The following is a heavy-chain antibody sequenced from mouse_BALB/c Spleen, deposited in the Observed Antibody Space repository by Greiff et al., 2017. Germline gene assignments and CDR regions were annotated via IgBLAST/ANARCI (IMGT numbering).Heavy chain of an antibody. D-gene: IGHD1-2*01. V-gene: IGHV5-6-5*01. CDR1: GFTFSSYA. CDR3: ARVEDYYGSDY. Sequence: EVKLMESGGGLVKPGGSLKLSCAASGFTFSSYAMSWVRQTPEKRLEWVASISSGGSTYYPDSVKGRFTISRDNARNILYLQMSSLRSEDTAMYYCARVEDYYGSDYWGQGTTLTVSS. CDR2: ISSGGST. J-gene: IGHJ2*01.